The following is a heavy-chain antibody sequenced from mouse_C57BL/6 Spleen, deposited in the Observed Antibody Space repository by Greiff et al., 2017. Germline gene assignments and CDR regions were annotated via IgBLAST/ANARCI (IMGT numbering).Heavy chain of an antibody. J-gene: IGHJ1*03. Sequence: VQLQQSGPELVKPGASVKISCKASGYSFTGYYMNWVKQSPEKSLEWIGEINPSTGGTTYNQKFKAKATLTVDKSSSTAYMQLKSLTSEDSAVYCCARSPLFITTVVATRYFDVWGTGTTVTVSS. V-gene: IGHV1-42*01. CDR2: INPSTGGT. CDR1: GYSFTGYY. D-gene: IGHD1-1*01. CDR3: ARSPLFITTVVATRYFDV.